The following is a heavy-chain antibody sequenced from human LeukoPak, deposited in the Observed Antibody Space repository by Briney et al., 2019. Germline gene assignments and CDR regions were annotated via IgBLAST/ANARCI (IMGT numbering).Heavy chain of an antibody. CDR2: INPNSGGT. Sequence: ASVKVSCKASGDTFSSYAISWVRRAPGQGLEWMGRINPNSGGTNYAQKFQGRVTMTRDTSISTAYMELSRLRSDDTAVYYCARDPRNYYDSSGYYFRNNWFDPWGQGTLVTVSS. J-gene: IGHJ5*02. D-gene: IGHD3-22*01. CDR1: GDTFSSYA. V-gene: IGHV1-2*06. CDR3: ARDPRNYYDSSGYYFRNNWFDP.